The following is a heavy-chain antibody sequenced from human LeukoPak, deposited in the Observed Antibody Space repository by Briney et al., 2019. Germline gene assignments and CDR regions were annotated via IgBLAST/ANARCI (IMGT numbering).Heavy chain of an antibody. CDR3: ARSTTWELKFDP. CDR1: GVSISSYY. CDR2: IYYSGST. V-gene: IGHV4-59*01. D-gene: IGHD1-26*01. J-gene: IGHJ5*02. Sequence: SETLSLTCTVSGVSISSYYWSWVRQPPGKGLEWIGYIYYSGSTNYNPSLKSRVTISVDTSKNQFSLKLSSVTAADTAVYYCARSTTWELKFDPWGQGTLVTVSS.